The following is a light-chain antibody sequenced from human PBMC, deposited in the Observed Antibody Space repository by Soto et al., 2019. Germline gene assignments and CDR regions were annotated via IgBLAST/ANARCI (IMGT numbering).Light chain of an antibody. CDR2: SNT. CDR1: SSNIGSNT. Sequence: QSVLTQPPSASGTPGQRVTISCSGSSSNIGSNTVNWYQQLPGTAPKLLVHSNTLRPSGVPDRFSGSKSGTSASLAISGLQPEDESDYYCSTWDDSLNCLVFGGGTKLTVL. V-gene: IGLV1-44*01. CDR3: STWDDSLNCLV. J-gene: IGLJ2*01.